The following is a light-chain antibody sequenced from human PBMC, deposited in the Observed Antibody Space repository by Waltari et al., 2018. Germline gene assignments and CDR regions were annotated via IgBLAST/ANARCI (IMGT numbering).Light chain of an antibody. CDR2: DAS. Sequence: DIQMTQSPSSVSASVGDRVTLTCRASQGLSSRLAWYQQKPGKAPKLLSYDASSLHSGVASRFSGSGSGTEFTLTISSLQPEDFATYYCQQVDSFPRTFGQGTKVEVK. CDR1: QGLSSR. V-gene: IGKV1-12*01. CDR3: QQVDSFPRT. J-gene: IGKJ1*01.